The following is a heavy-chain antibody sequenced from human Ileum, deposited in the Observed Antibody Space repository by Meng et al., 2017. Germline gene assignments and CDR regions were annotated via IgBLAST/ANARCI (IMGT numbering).Heavy chain of an antibody. CDR2: INHSAST. V-gene: IGHV4-34*01. J-gene: IGHJ6*02. CDR1: GVSFSCYY. D-gene: IGHD1-7*01. CDR3: ARVRYNWNYRRNYYYGMDV. Sequence: QVQLTQWGPGLFQPPDRLSLPLDVDGVSFSCYYWSWILQPPGKGLDWIGEINHSASTNYHPSLKSRVTISVDTSKNQFSLKLSSVTAAETAVYYCARVRYNWNYRRNYYYGMDVWGQGTTVTVSS.